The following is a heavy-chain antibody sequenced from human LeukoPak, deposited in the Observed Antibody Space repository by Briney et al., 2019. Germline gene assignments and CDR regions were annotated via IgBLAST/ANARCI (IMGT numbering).Heavy chain of an antibody. J-gene: IGHJ6*02. CDR1: GGSISSGNYY. CDR3: ARSQPYCSSTSCYPPPIYYYYYAMDV. Sequence: SQTLSLTCTVSGGSISSGNYYWSWIRQPAGKGLEWIGRIYTSGSTNYNPSLKSRVTISVDTSKNHFSLKLSSVTAADTAVYYCARSQPYCSSTSCYPPPIYYYYYAMDVWGQGTTVTVSS. V-gene: IGHV4-61*02. CDR2: IYTSGST. D-gene: IGHD2-2*01.